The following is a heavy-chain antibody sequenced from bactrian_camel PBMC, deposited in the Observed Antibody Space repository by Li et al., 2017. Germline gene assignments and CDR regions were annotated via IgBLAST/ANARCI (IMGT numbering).Heavy chain of an antibody. Sequence: HVQLVESGGGSVQAGGSLRLSCAHSGYPSSRHCMGWFRKAPGKAREGIAGIRRNGDAYYADSVKGRFTISQGNATNTVDLQMNGLKPEDTAMYYCAAGRGRSDCSRLEGVGYWGQGTQVTVS. D-gene: IGHD3*01. CDR3: AAGRGRSDCSRLEGVGY. CDR2: IRRNGDA. CDR1: GYPSSRHC. J-gene: IGHJ4*01. V-gene: IGHV3S9*01.